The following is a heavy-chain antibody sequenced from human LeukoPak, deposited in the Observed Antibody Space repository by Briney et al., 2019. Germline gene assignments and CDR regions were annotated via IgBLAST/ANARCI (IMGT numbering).Heavy chain of an antibody. CDR2: INPNSGGT. Sequence: GASVKVSCKAPGYTFTGYYMHWVRQAPGQGLEWMGRINPNSGGTNYAQKFQGRVTMTRDTSISTAYMELSRLRSDDTAVYYCAREAADGSSFDYWGQGTLVTVSS. CDR3: AREAADGSSFDY. CDR1: GYTFTGYY. D-gene: IGHD6-13*01. V-gene: IGHV1-2*06. J-gene: IGHJ4*02.